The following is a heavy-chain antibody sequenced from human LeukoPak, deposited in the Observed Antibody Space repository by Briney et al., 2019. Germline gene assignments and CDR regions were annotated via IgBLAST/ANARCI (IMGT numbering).Heavy chain of an antibody. CDR3: AREGDDTSGYYQDY. D-gene: IGHD3-22*01. Sequence: GGSLRLSCAASGFTFTSYWKQWVRQAPGKGLVWVSRINIDGSSTTYADSVKGRFTISRDNAKNTLYLQMNSLRAEDTAVYYCAREGDDTSGYYQDYWGQGTLVTVSS. J-gene: IGHJ4*02. CDR2: INIDGSST. CDR1: GFTFTSYW. V-gene: IGHV3-74*01.